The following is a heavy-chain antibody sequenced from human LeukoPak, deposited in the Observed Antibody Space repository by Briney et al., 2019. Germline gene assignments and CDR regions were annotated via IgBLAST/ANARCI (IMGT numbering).Heavy chain of an antibody. CDR3: ARDVRYYGSGSYRASLFDY. D-gene: IGHD3-10*01. CDR1: GFTFSSYS. V-gene: IGHV3-21*01. J-gene: IGHJ4*02. Sequence: GGSLRLSCAASGFTFSSYSMNWVRQAPGKGLEWVSSISSSSSYIYYADSVKGRFTISRDNAKNSLYLQMNSLRAEDTAVYYCARDVRYYGSGSYRASLFDYWGQGTLVTVSS. CDR2: ISSSSSYI.